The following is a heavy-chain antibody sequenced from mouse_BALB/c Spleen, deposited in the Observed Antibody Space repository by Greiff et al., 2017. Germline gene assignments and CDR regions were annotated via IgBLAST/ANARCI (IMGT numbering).Heavy chain of an antibody. CDR1: GFTFSSYG. J-gene: IGHJ4*01. CDR3: ARHVMDY. Sequence: EVNVVESGGDLVKPGGSLKLSCAASGFTFSSYGMSWVRQTPDKRLEWVATISSGGSYTYYPDSVKGRFTISRDNAKNTLYLQMSSLKSEDTAMYYCARHVMDYWGQGTSVTVSS. CDR2: ISSGGSYT. V-gene: IGHV5-6*01.